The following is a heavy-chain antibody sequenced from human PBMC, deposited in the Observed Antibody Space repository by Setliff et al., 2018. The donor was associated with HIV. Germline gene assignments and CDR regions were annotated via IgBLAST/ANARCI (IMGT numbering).Heavy chain of an antibody. CDR1: GFVFYSFD. CDR2: ISPGSDIT. J-gene: IGHJ3*01. V-gene: IGHV3-23*01. Sequence: MRLSCVASGFVFYSFDMNWVRQTPEKGLEWVSAISPGSDITYYADSVKGRFTISRDDAKNMLFLQMNSLTPEDTAIYYCAKPTSGLYPRSFDSWGQGTKVTVSS. D-gene: IGHD6-25*01. CDR3: AKPTSGLYPRSFDS.